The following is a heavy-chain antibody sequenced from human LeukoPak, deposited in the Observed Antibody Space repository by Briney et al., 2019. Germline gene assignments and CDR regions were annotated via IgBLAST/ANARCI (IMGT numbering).Heavy chain of an antibody. D-gene: IGHD2-15*01. J-gene: IGHJ6*03. CDR1: GFTFGDYG. Sequence: PGGSLRLSCAASGFTFGDYGMSWVRQAPGKGLEWVSGINWNGGSTGYADSVKGRFTISRDNAKNSLYLQMNSLRAEDTALYYCARGYCSGGSCYPPYYYMDVWGKGTTVTVSS. CDR2: INWNGGST. CDR3: ARGYCSGGSCYPPYYYMDV. V-gene: IGHV3-20*04.